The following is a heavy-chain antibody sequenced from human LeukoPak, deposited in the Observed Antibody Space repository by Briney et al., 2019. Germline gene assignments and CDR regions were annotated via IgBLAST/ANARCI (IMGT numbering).Heavy chain of an antibody. J-gene: IGHJ3*02. D-gene: IGHD4-17*01. CDR3: ARDPDFFAYGDNNAFDI. CDR2: IYTSGST. CDR1: GGSISSYY. Sequence: SETLSLTCTASGGSISSYYWSWIRQPAGKGLEWIGRIYTSGSTNYNPSLKSRVTMSVDTSKNQFSLKLSSVTAADTAVYYCARDPDFFAYGDNNAFDIWGQGTMVTVSS. V-gene: IGHV4-4*07.